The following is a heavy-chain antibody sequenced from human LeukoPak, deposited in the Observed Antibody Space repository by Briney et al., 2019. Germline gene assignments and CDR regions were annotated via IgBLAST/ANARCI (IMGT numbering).Heavy chain of an antibody. CDR1: GSRFGEER. V-gene: IGHV3-20*04. J-gene: IGHJ4*02. Sequence: GGSLILSCAGGGSRFGEERRMWVRQAPGKDLTWISRRDQYRVRREYAKHVNGRFTFLIDNAKNVVYLEMNSLKDEDTALYYCVASRWSGALDFWGRGSLVTASS. CDR3: VASRWSGALDF. CDR2: RDQYRVRR. D-gene: IGHD3-3*01.